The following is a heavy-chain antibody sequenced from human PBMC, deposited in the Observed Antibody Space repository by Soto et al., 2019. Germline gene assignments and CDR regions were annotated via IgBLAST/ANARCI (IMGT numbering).Heavy chain of an antibody. D-gene: IGHD5-18*01. V-gene: IGHV4-4*07. Sequence: QVQLQESGPGLVKPSETLSLTCTVSGGSISSYYWSWIRQPAGKGLEWIGRIYTSGSTNYNPSLKRRVTMSVDTSKNQFSLKLSSVTAADTAVYYCARDLSYSYTASYGMDVWGQGTTVTVSS. J-gene: IGHJ6*02. CDR1: GGSISSYY. CDR3: ARDLSYSYTASYGMDV. CDR2: IYTSGST.